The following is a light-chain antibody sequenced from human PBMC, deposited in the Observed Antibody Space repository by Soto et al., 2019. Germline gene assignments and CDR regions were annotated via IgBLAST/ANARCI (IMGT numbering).Light chain of an antibody. J-gene: IGLJ1*01. V-gene: IGLV2-14*01. CDR1: RSDIGDSNF. Sequence: QSPLTQPASVSGSPGQSVTISCTGPRSDIGDSNFISWYQHSPGKAPRLLIYEVNNRPSGVSKRFSGSKAGNTASLTISGLLDDDEADYFCASFRSGTILVFGSGTKVTVL. CDR2: EVN. CDR3: ASFRSGTILV.